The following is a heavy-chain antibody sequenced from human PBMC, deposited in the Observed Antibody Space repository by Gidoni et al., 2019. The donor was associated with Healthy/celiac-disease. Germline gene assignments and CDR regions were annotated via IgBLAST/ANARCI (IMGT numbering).Heavy chain of an antibody. CDR3: ARDWRRPGLGGMTSDAFDI. Sequence: QVQLQESGPGLVKPSQTLSLTCTVPGGSISSGGYYWSWIRQHPGKGLEWIGYIYYSGSTYYNPSLKSRVTISVDTSKNQFSLKLSSVTAADTAVYYCARDWRRPGLGGMTSDAFDIWGQGTMVTVSS. V-gene: IGHV4-31*03. D-gene: IGHD2-15*01. CDR1: GGSISSGGYY. CDR2: IYYSGST. J-gene: IGHJ3*02.